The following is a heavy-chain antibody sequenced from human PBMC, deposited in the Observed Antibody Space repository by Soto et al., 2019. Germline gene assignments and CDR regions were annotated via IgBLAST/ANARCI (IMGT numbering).Heavy chain of an antibody. CDR3: ARDGPFRYYDSSGYYHDAFDI. Sequence: SVPLSLTCTVSGGSISSGGYYWSWIRQHPGKGLEWIGYIYYSGSTYYNPSLKSRVTISVDTSKNQFSLKLSSVTAADTAVYYCARDGPFRYYDSSGYYHDAFDIWVQGTMVTVSS. D-gene: IGHD3-22*01. J-gene: IGHJ3*02. CDR2: IYYSGST. CDR1: GGSISSGGYY. V-gene: IGHV4-31*03.